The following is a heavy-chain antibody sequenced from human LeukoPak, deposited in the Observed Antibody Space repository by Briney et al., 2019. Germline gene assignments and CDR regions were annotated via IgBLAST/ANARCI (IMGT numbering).Heavy chain of an antibody. CDR1: GFTFSSYG. J-gene: IGHJ4*02. CDR3: ARDPGHNGWYGDN. CDR2: IWYDGSNK. V-gene: IGHV3-33*01. D-gene: IGHD6-19*01. Sequence: PGRPLRLSCAASGFTFSSYGMHWVRQAPGKGLEWVSIIWYDGSNKYYADSVKGRFTISKDNSKNTLYLQMNSLRAEDTAVYYCARDPGHNGWYGDNWGQGTLVTVSS.